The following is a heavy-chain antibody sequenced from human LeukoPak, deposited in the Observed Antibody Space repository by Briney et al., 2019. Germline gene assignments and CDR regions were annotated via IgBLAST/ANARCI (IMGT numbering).Heavy chain of an antibody. Sequence: GASAKVSCKAFGYTFTSFDINWVRQATGQGLEWMGWMNPNSDNTGYAQKFQGRVTMTEDTSTDTAYMELSSLRSEDTAVYYCATPPQYSSSWFEYYFDYWGQGTLVTVSS. V-gene: IGHV1-8*02. CDR1: GYTFTSFD. CDR3: ATPPQYSSSWFEYYFDY. CDR2: MNPNSDNT. D-gene: IGHD6-13*01. J-gene: IGHJ4*02.